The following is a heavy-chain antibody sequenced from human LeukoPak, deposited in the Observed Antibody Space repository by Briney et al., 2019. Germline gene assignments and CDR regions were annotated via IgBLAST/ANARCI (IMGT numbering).Heavy chain of an antibody. Sequence: SETLSLTCTVSGGSISSYYWSWIRQPPGKGLEWIGYIYYSGTTNYNPSLKSRVTISVDASKNQFSLKLSSVTAADTAVYYCARGGGYYDSSGPFQHWGQGTLVTVSS. J-gene: IGHJ1*01. D-gene: IGHD3-22*01. CDR2: IYYSGTT. CDR3: ARGGGYYDSSGPFQH. V-gene: IGHV4-59*01. CDR1: GGSISSYY.